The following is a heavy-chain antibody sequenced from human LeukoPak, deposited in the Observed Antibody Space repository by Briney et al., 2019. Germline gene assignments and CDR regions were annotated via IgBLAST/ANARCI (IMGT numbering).Heavy chain of an antibody. J-gene: IGHJ4*02. CDR2: NYYSGST. CDR1: GDSISSYY. Sequence: SETLSLTCTVSGDSISSYYWSWLRQPPGKGLEWLGYNYYSGSTNYNPSLKSRVTIAVDTSKNHFSLKLSSVTAADTAVYYCARRIAGGPLDYWGQGTLVTVSS. D-gene: IGHD6-13*01. CDR3: ARRIAGGPLDY. V-gene: IGHV4-59*13.